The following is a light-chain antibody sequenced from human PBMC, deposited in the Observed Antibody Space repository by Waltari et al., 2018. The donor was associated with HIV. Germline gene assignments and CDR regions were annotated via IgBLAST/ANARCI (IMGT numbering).Light chain of an antibody. CDR2: EVS. Sequence: QSALTQPASVSGSPGQSIPISCTGTSSDVVGDIYFSWYQQHPGKAPKLRIYEVSNRPSGGSNRFSGSKSGNTASLTISGLQAEDEADYYCSSYTSSSTVFGGVTKLTVL. J-gene: IGLJ3*02. V-gene: IGLV2-14*01. CDR3: SSYTSSSTV. CDR1: SSDVVGDIY.